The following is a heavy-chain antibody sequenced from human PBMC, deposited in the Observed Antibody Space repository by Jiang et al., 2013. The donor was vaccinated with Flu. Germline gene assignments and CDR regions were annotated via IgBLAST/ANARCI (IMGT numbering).Heavy chain of an antibody. J-gene: IGHJ4*02. CDR1: GYSFTSYW. D-gene: IGHD3-16*01. CDR3: ARLGDLGGRVGAVLLDF. V-gene: IGHV5-51*03. Sequence: QLVESGAEVKKPGESLKISCKGSGYSFTSYWIGWVRQMPGKGLEWMGIIYPGDSDTRYSPSFQGHVTISADKSISTAYLQWSSLKASDTAIYYCARLGDLGGRVGAVLLDFWGQGTLVTVSS. CDR2: IYPGDSDT.